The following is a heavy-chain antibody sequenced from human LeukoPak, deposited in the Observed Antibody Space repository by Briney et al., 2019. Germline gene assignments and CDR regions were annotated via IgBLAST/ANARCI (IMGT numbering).Heavy chain of an antibody. D-gene: IGHD3-22*01. CDR3: ARDEGYYDYSGYYRFDY. CDR2: FDPEDGET. Sequence: ASVKVSCKVSGYTLTELSMHWVRQAPGKGLEWMGGFDPEDGETIYAQKFQGRVTMTEDTSTDTAYMELSSLRSEDTVVYDCARDEGYYDYSGYYRFDYWGQGTLVTVSP. CDR1: GYTLTELS. J-gene: IGHJ4*02. V-gene: IGHV1-24*01.